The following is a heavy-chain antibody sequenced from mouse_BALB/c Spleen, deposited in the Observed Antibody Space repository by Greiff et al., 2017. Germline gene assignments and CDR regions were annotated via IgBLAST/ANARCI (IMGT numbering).Heavy chain of an antibody. Sequence: VQLKESGPELEKPGASVKISCKASGYSFTGYNMNWVKQSNGKSLEWIGNIDPYYGGTSYNQKFKGKATLTVDKSSSTAYMQLKSLTSEDSAVYYCARGDYDGDYYAMDYWGQGTSVTVSS. CDR2: IDPYYGGT. J-gene: IGHJ4*01. CDR1: GYSFTGYN. CDR3: ARGDYDGDYYAMDY. D-gene: IGHD2-4*01. V-gene: IGHV1-39*01.